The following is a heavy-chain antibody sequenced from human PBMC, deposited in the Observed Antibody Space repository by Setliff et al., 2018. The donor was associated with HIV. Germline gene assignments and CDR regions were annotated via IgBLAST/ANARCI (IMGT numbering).Heavy chain of an antibody. Sequence: GGSLRLSCAASGFIFSDYYMSWIRQAPGKGLEWVSYISSSGSTIYYADSVKGRFTISRDNAKNSLYLQMNSLRAEDTAVYYCARDQFTWNDHDQNNHYYGMDVWGQGTTVTVSS. D-gene: IGHD1-1*01. J-gene: IGHJ6*02. V-gene: IGHV3-11*04. CDR2: ISSSGSTI. CDR3: ARDQFTWNDHDQNNHYYGMDV. CDR1: GFIFSDYY.